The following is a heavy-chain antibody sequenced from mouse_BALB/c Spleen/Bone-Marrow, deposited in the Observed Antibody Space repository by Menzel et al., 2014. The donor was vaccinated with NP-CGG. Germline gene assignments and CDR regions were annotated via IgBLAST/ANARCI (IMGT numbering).Heavy chain of an antibody. D-gene: IGHD3-3*01. Sequence: QVHVKQSGAELVRPGASAKLSCKALGYTFTDYEIHWVKQTPEHGLEWIGAIHPGSGGTAYNQKFKGKATLTVDKSSNTAHMELSSLTSEGSAVYYCTRGWDAMDYWGQGTSGTVSS. CDR2: IHPGSGGT. CDR3: TRGWDAMDY. CDR1: GYTFTDYE. V-gene: IGHV1-15*01. J-gene: IGHJ4*01.